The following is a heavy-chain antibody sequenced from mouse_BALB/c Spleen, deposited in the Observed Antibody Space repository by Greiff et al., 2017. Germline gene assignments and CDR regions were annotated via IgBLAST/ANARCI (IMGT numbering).Heavy chain of an antibody. J-gene: IGHJ3*01. CDR2: IYPGSGST. V-gene: IGHV1-55*01. CDR1: GYNFTSYW. Sequence: QVQLKQPGAELVKPGTSVKLSCKASGYNFTSYWINWVKLRPGQGLEWIGDIYPGSGSTNYNEKFKSKATLTVDTSSSTAYMQLSSLASEDSALYYCAVDSSGYVAWFAYWGQGTLVTVSA. D-gene: IGHD3-2*01. CDR3: AVDSSGYVAWFAY.